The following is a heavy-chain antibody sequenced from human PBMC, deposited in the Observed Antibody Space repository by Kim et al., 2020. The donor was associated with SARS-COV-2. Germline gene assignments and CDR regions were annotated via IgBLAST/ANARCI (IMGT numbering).Heavy chain of an antibody. CDR3: ARSKMIHVLGY. CDR2: I. V-gene: IGHV3-11*01. D-gene: IGHD3-16*01. Sequence: IYYADSVKGRFTISRDNAKNSLYLQMNSLRAEDTAVYYCARSKMIHVLGYWGQGTLVTVSS. J-gene: IGHJ4*02.